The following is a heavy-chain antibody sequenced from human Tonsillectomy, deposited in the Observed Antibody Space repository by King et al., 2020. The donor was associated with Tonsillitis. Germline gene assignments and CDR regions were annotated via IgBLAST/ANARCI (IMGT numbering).Heavy chain of an antibody. Sequence: VQLVESGGGLVKPGGSLRLSCAASGFTFSSYSMNWVRQAPGKGLEWVSSISSSSSYIYYADSVKGRFTISRDNAKNSLYLQMNSLRAEDTAVYYCARDVSFYYDSSGYYSFDYWGQGTLVTVSS. CDR1: GFTFSSYS. D-gene: IGHD3-22*01. V-gene: IGHV3-21*01. CDR3: ARDVSFYYDSSGYYSFDY. CDR2: ISSSSSYI. J-gene: IGHJ4*02.